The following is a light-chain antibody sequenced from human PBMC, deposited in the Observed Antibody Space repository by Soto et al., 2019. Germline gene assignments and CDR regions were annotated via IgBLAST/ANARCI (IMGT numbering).Light chain of an antibody. CDR2: DTS. CDR1: RDVSIY. V-gene: IGKV3D-11*01. Sequence: VLTQSPDSLSLSPGERATLSCRATRDVSIYIAWYQKKTGQPPRLVVYDTSKRATGVPARFGGAGSGADFTLTISSLQPEDVGVYYCQQRHGWPVFGGGTKVEI. CDR3: QQRHGWPV. J-gene: IGKJ4*01.